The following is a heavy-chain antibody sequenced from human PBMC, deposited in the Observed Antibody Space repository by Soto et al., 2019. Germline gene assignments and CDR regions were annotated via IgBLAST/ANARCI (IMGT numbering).Heavy chain of an antibody. D-gene: IGHD6-13*01. V-gene: IGHV3-23*01. J-gene: IGHJ4*02. CDR1: GFTFSSYA. CDR3: ARRGPGTYFDY. Sequence: EVQPLESGGGLVQPGGSLRLSCAASGFTFSSYAMSWVRQAPGKGLEWVSVISGSGDSTYYADSVKGRFTISRDNSKNTLYLQMNSLRAEDTAVYYCARRGPGTYFDYWGQGTLVTVSS. CDR2: ISGSGDST.